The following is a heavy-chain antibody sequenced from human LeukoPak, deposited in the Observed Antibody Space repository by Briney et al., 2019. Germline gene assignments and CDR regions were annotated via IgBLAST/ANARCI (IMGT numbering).Heavy chain of an antibody. Sequence: GASVKVSCKASGATFSSYAINWVRQAPGQGLEWVGWISAYNGNTNYAQKLQGRVTMTTDTSTGTAYMELRSLRSDDTAVYYCARGDTPGIADDYWGQGTLVTVSS. CDR1: GATFSSYA. V-gene: IGHV1-18*01. CDR3: ARGDTPGIADDY. J-gene: IGHJ4*02. CDR2: ISAYNGNT. D-gene: IGHD6-13*01.